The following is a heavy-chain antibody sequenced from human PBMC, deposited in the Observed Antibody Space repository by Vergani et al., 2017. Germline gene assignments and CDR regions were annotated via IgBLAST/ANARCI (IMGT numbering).Heavy chain of an antibody. Sequence: QVKLQESGPGLVKPSETLSLTCTVSGASVNSYYWSWIRQPPGKGLEWMGYVSFRGDTLYDPSVKGRMTISLNTSSNQFSLYLTSVTAADPAVYYCARSRICYGAGSPDYWGQGTLVTVSS. J-gene: IGHJ4*02. D-gene: IGHD3-10*01. CDR1: GASVNSYY. V-gene: IGHV4-59*02. CDR3: ARSRICYGAGSPDY. CDR2: VSFRGDT.